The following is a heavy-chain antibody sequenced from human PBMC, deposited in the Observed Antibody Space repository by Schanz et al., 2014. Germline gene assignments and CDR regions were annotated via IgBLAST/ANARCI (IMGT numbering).Heavy chain of an antibody. D-gene: IGHD2-2*01. CDR1: GGSMSNFY. J-gene: IGHJ6*02. V-gene: IGHV4-59*13. Sequence: QVQLQESGPGLVKTSETLSLTCTVSGGSMSNFYWNWIRQSPGRGLEWIGNINFRGSPSYNSSLKSRVTISADTSKNQFSLMLTSVTAADTAIYYCARDPCTGINCYPDVWGQGTTVIVSS. CDR3: ARDPCTGINCYPDV. CDR2: INFRGSP.